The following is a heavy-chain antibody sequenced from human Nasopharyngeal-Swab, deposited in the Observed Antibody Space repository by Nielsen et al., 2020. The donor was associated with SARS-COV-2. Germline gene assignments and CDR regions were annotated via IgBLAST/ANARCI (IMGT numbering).Heavy chain of an antibody. Sequence: GESLKISCAASGFTFSSYAMSWVRQAPGKGLEWVSAISSSGSTIYYADSVKGRFTISRDNAKNSLYLQMNSLRAEDTAVYYCARAREKVGATNYWGQGTLVTVSS. D-gene: IGHD1-26*01. CDR2: ISSSGSTI. J-gene: IGHJ4*02. V-gene: IGHV3-21*04. CDR3: ARAREKVGATNY. CDR1: GFTFSSYA.